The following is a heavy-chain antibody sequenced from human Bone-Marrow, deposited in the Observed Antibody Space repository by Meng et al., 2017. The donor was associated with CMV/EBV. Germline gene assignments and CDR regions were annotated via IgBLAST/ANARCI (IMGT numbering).Heavy chain of an antibody. J-gene: IGHJ6*02. CDR1: GFTFSSYA. V-gene: IGHV3-9*01. D-gene: IGHD3-3*01. CDR3: SRVFREYYVFVRGMSGMDV. Sequence: GGSLRLSCAASGFTFSSYAMHWIRQPPGKGLEWVSGISWNSGGIGYADSVKGRFTISRDNGKYSLYLQMHSLRAENTAVYYCSRVFREYYVFVRGMSGMDVWGQGTTVTVSS. CDR2: ISWNSGGI.